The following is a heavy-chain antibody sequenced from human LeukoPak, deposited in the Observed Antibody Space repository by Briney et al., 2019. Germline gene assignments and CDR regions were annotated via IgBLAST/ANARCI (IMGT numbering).Heavy chain of an antibody. CDR3: GKTSVGYSSGQKPAWPVDY. D-gene: IGHD5-18*01. CDR2: IFGSGGSP. V-gene: IGHV3-23*01. CDR1: GFTFGSHA. Sequence: QPGGSLRLSCEASGFTFGSHAMYWVRQAPGKGLEWVAGIFGSGGSPHYADPVKGRFTISRDNSRNTVYLQINSLRAEDKAVYYCGKTSVGYSSGQKPAWPVDYWGQGTLVTVSS. J-gene: IGHJ4*02.